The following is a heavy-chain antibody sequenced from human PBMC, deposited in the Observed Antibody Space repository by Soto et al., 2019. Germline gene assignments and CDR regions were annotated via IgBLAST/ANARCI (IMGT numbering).Heavy chain of an antibody. V-gene: IGHV1-18*01. CDR1: GYTFTSYG. D-gene: IGHD6-19*01. CDR2: ISAYNGNT. Sequence: ASVKVSCKASGYTFTSYGISWVRQAPGQGLEWMGWISAYNGNTNYAQKLQGRVTMTTDTSTSTAYMELRSLRSDDTAVYYCARDEVAVAGTQSMDYWGQGTLVTVSS. J-gene: IGHJ4*02. CDR3: ARDEVAVAGTQSMDY.